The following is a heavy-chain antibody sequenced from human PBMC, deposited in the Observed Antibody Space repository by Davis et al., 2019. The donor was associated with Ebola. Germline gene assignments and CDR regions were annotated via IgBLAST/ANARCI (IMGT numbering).Heavy chain of an antibody. Sequence: GESLKISCAASGFTFSSYGMHWVRQAPGKGLEWVAVISYDGSNKYYADSVKGRFTISRDNSKNTLYLQMNSLRAEDTAVYYCARGTTIQHWGQGTLVTVSS. CDR1: GFTFSSYG. CDR2: ISYDGSNK. CDR3: ARGTTIQH. V-gene: IGHV3-30*03. J-gene: IGHJ1*01. D-gene: IGHD2/OR15-2a*01.